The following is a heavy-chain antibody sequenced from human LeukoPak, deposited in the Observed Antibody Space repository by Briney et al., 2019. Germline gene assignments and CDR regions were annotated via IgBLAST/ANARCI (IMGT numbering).Heavy chain of an antibody. CDR3: ARVPLGAFGEFLNFDS. CDR1: GVSVSGYY. D-gene: IGHD3-10*01. J-gene: IGHJ4*02. CDR2: INHSGST. Sequence: PSETLSLTCAVYGVSVSGYYWSWLRQPPGKGLEWIGEINHSGSTNYKSSLKSRVTISVDTSKNQFSLKLSSVAAADTAVYYCARVPLGAFGEFLNFDSWGQGTLVTVSS. V-gene: IGHV4-34*01.